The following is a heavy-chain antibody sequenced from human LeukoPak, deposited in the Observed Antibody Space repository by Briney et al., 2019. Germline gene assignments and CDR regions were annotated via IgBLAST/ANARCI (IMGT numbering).Heavy chain of an antibody. Sequence: GGSLRLSCAASGLIFSSYGMHWVHQAPGKGLEWVAFIRYDGSNKYYADSVKGRFTISRDNSKNTLYLQMNSLRAEDTAVYYCANDPDYYDSSGYYFDYWGQGTLVTVSS. D-gene: IGHD3-22*01. CDR3: ANDPDYYDSSGYYFDY. V-gene: IGHV3-30*02. CDR2: IRYDGSNK. CDR1: GLIFSSYG. J-gene: IGHJ4*02.